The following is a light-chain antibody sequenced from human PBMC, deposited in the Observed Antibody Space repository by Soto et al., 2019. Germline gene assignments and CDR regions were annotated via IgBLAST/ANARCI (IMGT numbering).Light chain of an antibody. CDR2: EAS. Sequence: QSVLTQPPSVPGSPGQSVTISCTGTSTDFVTYNRVSWYQQPPGTAPKLIVYEASNRPSGVPDRFSGSKSGNTASLTISGLQAADEADYYCSLYTSENTYVFGTGTQLTVL. CDR3: SLYTSENTYV. V-gene: IGLV2-18*01. CDR1: STDFVTYNR. J-gene: IGLJ1*01.